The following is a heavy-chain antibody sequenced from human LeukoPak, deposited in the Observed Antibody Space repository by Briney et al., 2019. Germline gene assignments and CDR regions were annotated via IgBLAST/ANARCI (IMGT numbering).Heavy chain of an antibody. J-gene: IGHJ5*02. V-gene: IGHV4-34*01. Sequence: PSETLSLTCAAYGGSFSGYYWSWIRQPPGKGLEWIGEINHSGSTNYNPALKSRVTISLDTSKNQFSLKLSSVTAADTAVYYCARGKGRSSSRRWFDPWGQGTLVTVSS. CDR2: INHSGST. D-gene: IGHD6-6*01. CDR3: ARGKGRSSSRRWFDP. CDR1: GGSFSGYY.